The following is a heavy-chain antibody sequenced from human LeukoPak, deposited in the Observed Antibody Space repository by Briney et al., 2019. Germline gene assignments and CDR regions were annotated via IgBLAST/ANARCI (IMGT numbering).Heavy chain of an antibody. CDR3: ARDLQYSSSSGGYYYYYMDV. Sequence: ASVKVSSKASGGTFSSYAISWVRQAPGQGLEWMGRIIPIFGTANYAQKFQGRVTITTDESTSTAYMELSSLRSEDTAVYYCARDLQYSSSSGGYYYYYMDVWGKGTTVTVSS. D-gene: IGHD6-6*01. CDR1: GGTFSSYA. CDR2: IIPIFGTA. V-gene: IGHV1-69*05. J-gene: IGHJ6*03.